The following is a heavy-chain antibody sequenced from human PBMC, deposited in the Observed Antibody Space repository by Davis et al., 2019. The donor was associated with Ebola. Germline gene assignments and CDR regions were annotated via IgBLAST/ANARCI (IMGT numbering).Heavy chain of an antibody. CDR2: IRDSGTS. D-gene: IGHD5-12*01. CDR3: ARESGGLDY. Sequence: GSLRLSCDVSGGSFGSGFWWSWVRQTPGKGLEWIGEIRDSGTSNYNPSLKSRVTISVDKSKNQFSLRLTSVTAADTAVYYCARESGGLDYWGQGTLVTVSS. CDR1: GGSFGSGFW. V-gene: IGHV4-4*02. J-gene: IGHJ4*02.